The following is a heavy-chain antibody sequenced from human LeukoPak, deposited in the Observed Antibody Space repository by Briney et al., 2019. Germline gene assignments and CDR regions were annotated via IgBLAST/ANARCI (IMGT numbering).Heavy chain of an antibody. J-gene: IGHJ4*02. CDR2: ISGSGGST. CDR1: GFTFSSYA. D-gene: IGHD3-10*01. V-gene: IGHV3-23*01. Sequence: GGSLRLSCAASGFTFSSYAMSWVRQPPGKGLEWVSAISGSGGSTYYADSVKGRFTISRDNSKNTLYLQMNSLRAEDTAVYYCARDYYGSGSYFWVQSPIDSWGQGTLVTVSS. CDR3: ARDYYGSGSYFWVQSPIDS.